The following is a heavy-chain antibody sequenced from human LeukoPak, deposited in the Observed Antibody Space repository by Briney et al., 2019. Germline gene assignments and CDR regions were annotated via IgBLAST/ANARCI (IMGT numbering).Heavy chain of an antibody. CDR2: ISNSGST. CDR1: GGSISSHY. V-gene: IGHV4-59*11. CDR3: ARWGGIRSFCGGDCAFDI. Sequence: SETLSLNCTFSGGSISSHYWSWIRQPPGEGLEWLGYISNSGSTNYNPSLKSRVTISVDTSKHQFSLKLTSATAADTGVYYCARWGGIRSFCGGDCAFDIWGQGTTVTVSS. J-gene: IGHJ3*02. D-gene: IGHD2-21*02.